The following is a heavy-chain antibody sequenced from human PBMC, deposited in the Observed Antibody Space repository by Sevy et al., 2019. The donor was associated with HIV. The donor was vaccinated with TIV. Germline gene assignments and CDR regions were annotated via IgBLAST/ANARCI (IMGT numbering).Heavy chain of an antibody. CDR3: AGENAWGRGYS. Sequence: SETLSLTCTVSGGSITSLYWNWIRQPPGKGLEWIANIYYNGHINYNPPLKSRVTLSLDTSKNQFSLRLSSVTAADTAMDYCAGENAWGRGYSWGQRTLVTVSS. CDR2: IYYNGHI. D-gene: IGHD1-26*01. V-gene: IGHV4-59*08. J-gene: IGHJ4*02. CDR1: GGSITSLY.